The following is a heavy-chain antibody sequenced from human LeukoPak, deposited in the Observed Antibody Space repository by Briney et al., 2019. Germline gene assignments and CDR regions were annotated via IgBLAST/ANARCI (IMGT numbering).Heavy chain of an antibody. J-gene: IGHJ3*02. D-gene: IGHD6-13*01. CDR3: ARPGIAAAVHAFDI. V-gene: IGHV4-34*01. CDR2: INHSGST. CDR1: GFTFSSYA. Sequence: GSLRLSCAASGFTFSSYAMSWIRQPPGKGLEWIGEINHSGSTNYNPSLKSRVTISVDTSKNQFSLKLSSVTAADTAVYYCARPGIAAAVHAFDIWGQGTMVTVSS.